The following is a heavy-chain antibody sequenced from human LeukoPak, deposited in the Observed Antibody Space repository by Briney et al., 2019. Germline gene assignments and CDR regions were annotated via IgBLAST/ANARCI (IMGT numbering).Heavy chain of an antibody. D-gene: IGHD5-24*01. Sequence: SVKLSCKASGGTFSSYAISWVRQAPGQGLEWMGRIIPIFGTANYAQKFQGRVTITTDESTSTAYMELSSLRSEDTAVYYCARDVEDGYKDAFDIWGQGTMVTVSS. V-gene: IGHV1-69*05. CDR1: GGTFSSYA. CDR2: IIPIFGTA. CDR3: ARDVEDGYKDAFDI. J-gene: IGHJ3*02.